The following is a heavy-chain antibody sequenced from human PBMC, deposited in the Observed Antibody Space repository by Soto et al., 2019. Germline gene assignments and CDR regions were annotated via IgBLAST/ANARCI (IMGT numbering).Heavy chain of an antibody. J-gene: IGHJ4*02. CDR2: IIPIFGTA. V-gene: IGHV1-69*01. CDR1: GGTFSSYA. CDR3: AQQLTTVTTIGY. D-gene: IGHD4-4*01. Sequence: QVPLVQSGAEVKKPGSSVKVSCKASGGTFSSYAISWVRQAPGQGLEWMGGIIPIFGTANYAQKFQGRVTITADESTSTAYMELSSMRSEDTAVYYCAQQLTTVTTIGYWGQGTLVTVSS.